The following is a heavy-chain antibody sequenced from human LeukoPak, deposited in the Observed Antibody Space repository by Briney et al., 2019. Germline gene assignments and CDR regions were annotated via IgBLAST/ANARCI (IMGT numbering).Heavy chain of an antibody. V-gene: IGHV3-23*01. CDR3: AKTANLYYYDSSGYYLPFDY. J-gene: IGHJ4*02. D-gene: IGHD3-22*01. CDR2: ISGSGGST. Sequence: GGSLRLSCAASGFTFSSYAMSWVRQAPGKGLEWVSAISGSGGSTYYADSVKGRFTISRDNSKNTLYLQMNSLRAEDTAVYYCAKTANLYYYDSSGYYLPFDYWGQGTLVTVSS. CDR1: GFTFSSYA.